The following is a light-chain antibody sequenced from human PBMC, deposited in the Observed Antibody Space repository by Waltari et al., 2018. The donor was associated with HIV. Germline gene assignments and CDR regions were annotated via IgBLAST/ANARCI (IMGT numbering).Light chain of an antibody. V-gene: IGLV1-47*01. Sequence: QSVLTQPPSASGTPGQRVTISCSGTSSNIGSHYVSWYQQLPGTTPKLLIDRNNQRPSGVPDRFSGSKSGTSASLAISGRRSEDEADYYCAAWDDSLSGWVFGGGTKLTVL. CDR2: RNN. CDR3: AAWDDSLSGWV. CDR1: SSNIGSHY. J-gene: IGLJ3*02.